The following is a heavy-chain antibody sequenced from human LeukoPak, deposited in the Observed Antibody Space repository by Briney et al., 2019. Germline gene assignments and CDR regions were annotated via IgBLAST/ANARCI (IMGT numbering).Heavy chain of an antibody. CDR1: GYTFTSYY. V-gene: IGHV1-69*06. CDR2: IIPIFGTA. CDR3: AGIPDTDYYYYYMDV. J-gene: IGHJ6*03. D-gene: IGHD1-14*01. Sequence: ASVKVSCKASGYTFTSYYMHWVRQAPGQGLEWMGGIIPIFGTANYAQKFQGRVTITADKSTSTAYMELSSLRSEDTAVYYCAGIPDTDYYYYYMDVWGKGTTVTVSS.